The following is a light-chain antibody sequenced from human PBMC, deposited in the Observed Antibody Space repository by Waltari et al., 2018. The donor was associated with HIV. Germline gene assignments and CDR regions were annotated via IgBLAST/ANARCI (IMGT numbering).Light chain of an antibody. V-gene: IGKV3-11*01. CDR3: QQRSNWPS. J-gene: IGKJ1*01. Sequence: EIVLTQSLATLSSSPGERATLTCRASQSVSSYLAWYQQKPGQAPRLLIYDASNRATGIPARFSGSGSGTDFTLTISSLEPEDFAVYYCQQRSNWPSFGQGTKVEIK. CDR2: DAS. CDR1: QSVSSY.